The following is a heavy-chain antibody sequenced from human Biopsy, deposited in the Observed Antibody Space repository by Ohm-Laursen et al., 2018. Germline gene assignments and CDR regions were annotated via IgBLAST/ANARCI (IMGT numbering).Heavy chain of an antibody. CDR2: IIPILRTT. D-gene: IGHD2-2*01. V-gene: IGHV1-69*11. CDR1: GYTFSMYA. J-gene: IGHJ4*02. CDR3: AREAIGYQLPYDD. Sequence: EASVKVSCKASGYTFSMYAIIWVRQAPGQGLEWMGRIIPILRTTAYAQTFLGRVTITADSPTSTVDMELTSLTSDDTAVYFCAREAIGYQLPYDDWGQGTPVTVSS.